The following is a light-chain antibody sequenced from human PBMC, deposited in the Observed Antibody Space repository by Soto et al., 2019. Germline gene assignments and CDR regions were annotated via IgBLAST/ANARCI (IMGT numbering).Light chain of an antibody. Sequence: QSVLTQPASVSGSPGQSITISCTETSSDVGSYNLVSWYQQHPGKAPKLMIYEVSKRPSGVSNRFSGSKSGNTASLTISGLQAEDEADYYCCSYAGSSTSPYVFGTGTKVTVL. V-gene: IGLV2-23*02. CDR2: EVS. CDR1: SSDVGSYNL. CDR3: CSYAGSSTSPYV. J-gene: IGLJ1*01.